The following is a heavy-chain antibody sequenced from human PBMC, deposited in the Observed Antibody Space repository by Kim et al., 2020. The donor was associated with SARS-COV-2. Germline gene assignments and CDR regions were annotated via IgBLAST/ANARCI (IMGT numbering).Heavy chain of an antibody. V-gene: IGHV4-4*07. Sequence: PSLKSRVTMSVDTSKNQFSLTLSSVTAADTAVYYCARVYVAATPYWYFDLWGRGTLVTVSS. CDR3: ARVYVAATPYWYFDL. D-gene: IGHD2-15*01. J-gene: IGHJ2*01.